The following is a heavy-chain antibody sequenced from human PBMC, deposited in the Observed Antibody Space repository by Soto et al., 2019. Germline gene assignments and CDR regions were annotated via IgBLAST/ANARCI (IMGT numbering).Heavy chain of an antibody. J-gene: IGHJ4*02. CDR1: SGSFSGYY. D-gene: IGHD3-22*01. Sequence: QVHLQQWGAGLLKPSETLSLRCVVNSGSFSGYYWTWIRQTPVKGLEWIGEISHSGSTNYNPSLMSRVTMSADTSKKQFSLRLSSVTAADTARYCCARGYESSRRYLPLLDYWGQGTLVTVSS. CDR2: ISHSGST. V-gene: IGHV4-34*01. CDR3: ARGYESSRRYLPLLDY.